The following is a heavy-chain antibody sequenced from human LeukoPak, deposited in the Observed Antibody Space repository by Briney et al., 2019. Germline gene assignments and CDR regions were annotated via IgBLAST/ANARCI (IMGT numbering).Heavy chain of an antibody. J-gene: IGHJ3*02. V-gene: IGHV1-69*13. CDR3: AREIGTNWKDAFDI. CDR2: IIPIFGTA. D-gene: IGHD1-20*01. Sequence: GASVKVSCKASGGTFSSYAISWVRQAPGQGLEWMGGIIPIFGTANYAQKFQGRVTITADESTSTAYMELSSLRSEDTAVYYRAREIGTNWKDAFDIWGQGTMVTVSS. CDR1: GGTFSSYA.